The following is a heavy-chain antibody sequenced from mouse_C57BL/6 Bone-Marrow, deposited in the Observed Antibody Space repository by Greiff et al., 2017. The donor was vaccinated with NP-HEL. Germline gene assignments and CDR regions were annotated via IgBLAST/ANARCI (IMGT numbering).Heavy chain of an antibody. D-gene: IGHD1-1*01. Sequence: QVQLKESGPGILQSSQTLSLTCSFSGFSLSTSGMGVSWIRQPSGKGLEWLAHIYWDDDKRYNPSLKSRLTISKDTSRNQVFLKITSVDTADTATYYCARRAEAYYYGSSYFYYYAMDYWGQGTSVTVSS. CDR1: GFSLSTSGMG. CDR3: ARRAEAYYYGSSYFYYYAMDY. V-gene: IGHV8-12*01. CDR2: IYWDDDK. J-gene: IGHJ4*01.